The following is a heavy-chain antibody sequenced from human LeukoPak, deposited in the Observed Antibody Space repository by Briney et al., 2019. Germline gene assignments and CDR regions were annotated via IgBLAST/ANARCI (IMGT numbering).Heavy chain of an antibody. CDR1: GYTFGAYY. CDR2: IRPNSGGT. V-gene: IGHV1-2*02. CDR3: ARDGCTNGVCYDY. Sequence: ASVKVSCKASGYTFGAYYMYWVRQAPGQGLEWMGWIRPNSGGTNYTQKFQGRVTMTRDTSINTAYMELSRLTSDDTAVYYCARDGCTNGVCYDYWGQGTLVTVSS. J-gene: IGHJ4*02. D-gene: IGHD2-8*01.